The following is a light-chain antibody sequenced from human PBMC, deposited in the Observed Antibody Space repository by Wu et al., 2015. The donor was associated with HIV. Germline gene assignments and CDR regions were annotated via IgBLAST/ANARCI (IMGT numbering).Light chain of an antibody. CDR2: GAS. CDR1: QVVSSNY. Sequence: EIVLTQSPGTLSLSPGERATLSCRASQVVSSNYLAWYQQKPGQAPRLLIFGASSRAAGIPDRISGSGSGTDFALTISRLEPEDFAVYYCQQYGSSPDTFGQGTK. V-gene: IGKV3-20*01. J-gene: IGKJ2*01. CDR3: QQYGSSPDT.